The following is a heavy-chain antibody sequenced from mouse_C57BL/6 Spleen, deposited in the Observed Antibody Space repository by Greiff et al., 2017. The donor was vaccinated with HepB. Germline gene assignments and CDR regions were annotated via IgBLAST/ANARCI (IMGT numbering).Heavy chain of an antibody. Sequence: QVQLKQPGAELVKPGASVKMSCKASGYTFTSYWITWVKQRPGQGLEWIGDIYPGSGSTNYNEKFKSKATLTVDTSSSTAYMQLSSLTSEDSAVYYCARGDYDYRAWFAYWGQGTLVTVSA. V-gene: IGHV1-55*01. D-gene: IGHD2-4*01. CDR2: IYPGSGST. CDR1: GYTFTSYW. J-gene: IGHJ3*01. CDR3: ARGDYDYRAWFAY.